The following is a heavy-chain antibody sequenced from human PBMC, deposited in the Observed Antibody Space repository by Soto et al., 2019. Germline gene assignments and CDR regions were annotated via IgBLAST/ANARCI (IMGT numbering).Heavy chain of an antibody. CDR2: IYYSGST. V-gene: IGHV4-59*08. CDR1: GGSISSYY. CDR3: ARLLWFGEPNPNWFDP. J-gene: IGHJ5*02. D-gene: IGHD3-10*01. Sequence: SETLSLTCTVSGGSISSYYWSWIRQPPGKGLEWIGYIYYSGSTNYNPSLKSRVTISVDTSKNQFSLKLSSVTAADTAVYYCARLLWFGEPNPNWFDPWGQGTLVTVSS.